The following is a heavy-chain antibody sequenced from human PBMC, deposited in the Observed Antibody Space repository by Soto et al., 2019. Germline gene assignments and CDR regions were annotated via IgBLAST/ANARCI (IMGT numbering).Heavy chain of an antibody. CDR3: AREQLELRNYYYGMDV. V-gene: IGHV4-61*01. CDR2: IYYSGST. Sequence: PSETLSLTCNVSGGSVSGGSYYWSWIRQPPGKGLEWIGYIYYSGSTNYNPSLKSRVTISVDTSKSQFSLKLSSVTAADTAVYYCAREQLELRNYYYGMDVWGQGTTVTVSS. D-gene: IGHD1-7*01. CDR1: GGSVSGGSYY. J-gene: IGHJ6*02.